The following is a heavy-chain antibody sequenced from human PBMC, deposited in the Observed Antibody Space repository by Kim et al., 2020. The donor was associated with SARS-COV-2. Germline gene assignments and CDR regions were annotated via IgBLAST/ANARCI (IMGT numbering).Heavy chain of an antibody. CDR1: GFTFGSYA. CDR3: AKDIQGQTAGPESG. Sequence: GGSLRLSCAASGFTFGSYAMHWVRQAPGKGLEWVSSISWNSDSIGYADFVKGRFTISRDNAKNSLFLQMNSLRPEDTALYYCAKDIQGQTAGPESGWGQGTLVTVSS. V-gene: IGHV3-9*01. CDR2: ISWNSDSI. D-gene: IGHD2-21*02. J-gene: IGHJ4*02.